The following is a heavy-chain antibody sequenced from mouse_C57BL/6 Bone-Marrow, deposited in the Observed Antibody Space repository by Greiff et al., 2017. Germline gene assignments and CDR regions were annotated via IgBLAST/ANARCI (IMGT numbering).Heavy chain of an antibody. CDR3: ARAGYYGSSWYFDV. CDR2: IYPRSGNT. D-gene: IGHD1-1*01. CDR1: GYTFTSYG. J-gene: IGHJ1*03. V-gene: IGHV1-81*01. Sequence: VQLQQSGAELARPGASVKLSCKASGYTFTSYGISWVKQRTGQGLEWIGEIYPRSGNTYYNEKFKGKATLTADKSSSTAYMELRSLTSEDSAVYDCARAGYYGSSWYFDVWGTGTTVTVSS.